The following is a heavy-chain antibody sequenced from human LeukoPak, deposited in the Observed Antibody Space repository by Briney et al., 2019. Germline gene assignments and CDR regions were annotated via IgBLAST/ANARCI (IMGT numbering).Heavy chain of an antibody. J-gene: IGHJ3*02. CDR2: MWYDGSNK. D-gene: IGHD2-2*01. CDR3: AHLGYCSSTSCSSTLLDAFDI. CDR1: GFTFSSYG. Sequence: GRSLRLSCAASGFTFSSYGMHWVRQAPGKGLEWVAVMWYDGSNKYYADSVKGRFTISRDNSKNTLYLQMNSLRAEDTAVYYCAHLGYCSSTSCSSTLLDAFDIWGQGTMVTVSS. V-gene: IGHV3-33*01.